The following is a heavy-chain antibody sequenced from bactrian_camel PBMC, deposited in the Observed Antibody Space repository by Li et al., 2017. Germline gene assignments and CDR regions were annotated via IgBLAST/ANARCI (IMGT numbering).Heavy chain of an antibody. CDR2: SYTGGPSA. CDR3: AAGQGVGWCLDVIRVGAEADFDY. D-gene: IGHD5*01. CDR1: GYTGSRYS. V-gene: IGHV3S1*01. J-gene: IGHJ6*01. Sequence: QLVESGGGSVQVGGSLRLSCAASGYTGSRYSMDWFRQAPGKQREGIAASYTGGPSAYCTDSVKDRFAISVDNAKNTLYLQMNSLKPEDTATYYCAAGQGVGWCLDVIRVGAEADFDYWGHGTQVTVS.